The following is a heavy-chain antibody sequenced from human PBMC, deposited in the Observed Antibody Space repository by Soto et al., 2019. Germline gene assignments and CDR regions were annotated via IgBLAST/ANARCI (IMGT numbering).Heavy chain of an antibody. Sequence: GASVKVSCKASGYTFTSYDINWVRQATGQGLEWMGWMNPNSGNTGYAQRFQGRVTMTRNTSISTAYMELSSLRSEDTAVYYCARVLRWEDAFGIWGQGTMVTVSS. J-gene: IGHJ3*02. CDR1: GYTFTSYD. D-gene: IGHD1-26*01. CDR2: MNPNSGNT. V-gene: IGHV1-8*01. CDR3: ARVLRWEDAFGI.